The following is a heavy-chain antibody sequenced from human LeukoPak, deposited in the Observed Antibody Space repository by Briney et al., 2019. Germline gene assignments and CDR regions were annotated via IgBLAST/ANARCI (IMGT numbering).Heavy chain of an antibody. J-gene: IGHJ6*03. CDR2: IYSGGST. Sequence: GGSLRLSCAASGFTVSSNYMNWVRQAPGKGLEWVSVIYSGGSTYYADSVKGRFTISRDNSKNTLYLQMNSLRAEDTAVYYCARPGPPYNWNDDSYYYYYMDVWGKGTTVTVSS. CDR1: GFTVSSNY. V-gene: IGHV3-66*02. D-gene: IGHD1-1*01. CDR3: ARPGPPYNWNDDSYYYYYMDV.